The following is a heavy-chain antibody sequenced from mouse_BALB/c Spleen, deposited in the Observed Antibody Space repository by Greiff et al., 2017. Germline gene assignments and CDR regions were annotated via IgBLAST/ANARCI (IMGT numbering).Heavy chain of an antibody. V-gene: IGHV2-9*02. J-gene: IGHJ4*01. Sequence: VKVVESGPGLVAPSQSLSITCTVSGFSLTSYGVHWVRQPPGKGLEWLGVIWAGGSTNYNSALMSRLSISKDNSKSQVFLKMNSLQTDDTAMYYCATHYYGSSYDYAMDYWGQGTSVTVSS. CDR2: IWAGGST. D-gene: IGHD1-1*01. CDR3: ATHYYGSSYDYAMDY. CDR1: GFSLTSYG.